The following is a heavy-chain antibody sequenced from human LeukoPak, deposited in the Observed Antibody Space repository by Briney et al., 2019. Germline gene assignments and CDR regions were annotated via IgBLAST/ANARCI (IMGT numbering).Heavy chain of an antibody. Sequence: PGGSLRLSCAASGFTFSDYYMNWVRQAPGKGLEWVSYISSSSTTIYYADSVKGRFTISRDNAKNSLYLHMNSLRAEDTAVYYCARVDYYDSSAYPPFDFWGQGTLVTVSS. CDR1: GFTFSDYY. J-gene: IGHJ4*02. CDR2: ISSSSTTI. D-gene: IGHD3-22*01. CDR3: ARVDYYDSSAYPPFDF. V-gene: IGHV3-11*04.